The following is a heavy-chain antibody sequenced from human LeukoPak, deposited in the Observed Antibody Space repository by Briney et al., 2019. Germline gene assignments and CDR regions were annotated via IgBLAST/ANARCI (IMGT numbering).Heavy chain of an antibody. CDR2: MSYDGGDK. V-gene: IGHV3-30*04. CDR1: GFAFSTYA. D-gene: IGHD2-2*01. J-gene: IGHJ4*02. Sequence: GRSLRLSCAASGFAFSTYAMHWVRQAPGKGLEWVAFMSYDGGDKYYAESVKGRFTISRDNSKNTLYLQMNSLRADDTAVYYCARDRPNSYQPGGYWGQGTLVTVSS. CDR3: ARDRPNSYQPGGY.